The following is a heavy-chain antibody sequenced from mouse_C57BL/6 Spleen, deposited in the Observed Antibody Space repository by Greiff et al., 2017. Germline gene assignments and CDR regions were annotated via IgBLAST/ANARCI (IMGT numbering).Heavy chain of an antibody. CDR1: GYTFTSYW. V-gene: IGHV1-69*01. D-gene: IGHD2-3*01. J-gene: IGHJ3*01. Sequence: QVRLQQPGAELVMPGASVKLSCKASGYTFTSYWMHWVKQRPGQGLEWIGEIDPSDSYTNYNQKFKGKSTLTVDKSSSTAYMQLSSLTSEDSAVYYCARRDGYWGFAYWGQGTLVTVSA. CDR3: ARRDGYWGFAY. CDR2: IDPSDSYT.